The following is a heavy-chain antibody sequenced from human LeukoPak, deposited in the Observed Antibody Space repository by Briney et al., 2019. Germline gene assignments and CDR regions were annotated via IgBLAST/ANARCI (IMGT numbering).Heavy chain of an antibody. D-gene: IGHD3-22*01. CDR2: INPSGGGT. CDR1: GYTFTSYY. CDR3: ARGLHSSGYYSRYNDY. V-gene: IGHV1-46*01. J-gene: IGHJ4*02. Sequence: ASVKVSCKASGYTFTSYYMHWVRQAPGQGLEWMGIINPSGGGTRYAEKFQGRVTMTRNTSISTAYMELSSLRSEDTAVYYCARGLHSSGYYSRYNDYWGQGTLVTVSS.